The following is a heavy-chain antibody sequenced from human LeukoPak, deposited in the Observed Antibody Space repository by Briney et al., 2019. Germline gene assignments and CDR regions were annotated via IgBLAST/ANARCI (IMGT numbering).Heavy chain of an antibody. V-gene: IGHV4-59*01. J-gene: IGHJ4*02. Sequence: SETLSLTCAVSGGSIRSYYWSWIRQSPGKGLEWIGYIYYSGSTKYNPSLKSRVTISVDTSKNQFSLKLSSVTAADTAMYYCARVSMGPTRAADYWGQGTLVTVSS. CDR1: GGSIRSYY. CDR2: IYYSGST. D-gene: IGHD1-26*01. CDR3: ARVSMGPTRAADY.